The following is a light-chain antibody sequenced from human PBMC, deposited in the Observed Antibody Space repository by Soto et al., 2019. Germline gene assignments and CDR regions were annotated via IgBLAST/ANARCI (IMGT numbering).Light chain of an antibody. CDR2: DVS. V-gene: IGLV2-14*01. CDR3: SSYTTSSTYV. CDR1: SSDVGGYNY. Sequence: QSVLTQPASVSGSPGQSITISCTGTSSDVGGYNYVSWHQQHPGKVPKLMIYDVSYRPSGVSNRFSGSKSGNTASLTISGLQAEDEADYYCSSYTTSSTYVFGTGTKLTVL. J-gene: IGLJ1*01.